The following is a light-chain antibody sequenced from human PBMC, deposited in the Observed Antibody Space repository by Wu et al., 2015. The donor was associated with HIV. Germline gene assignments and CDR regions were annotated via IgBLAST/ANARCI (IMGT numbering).Light chain of an antibody. CDR3: QQYATSPLT. Sequence: EIVLTQSPATLSLSPGERATLSCRASQSISSYLAWYQQKPGQPPRLLMYGASFRATGIPHRFSGSGSGTDFTLTISRLDPEDFAVYYCQQYATSPLTFGGGTKVEIK. CDR2: GAS. J-gene: IGKJ4*01. CDR1: QSISSY. V-gene: IGKV3-20*01.